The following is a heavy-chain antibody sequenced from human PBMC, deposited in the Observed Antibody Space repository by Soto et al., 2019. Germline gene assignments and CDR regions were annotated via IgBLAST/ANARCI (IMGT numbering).Heavy chain of an antibody. CDR3: ARQYSFGAGSYYNRALDF. V-gene: IGHV4-31*03. CDR1: GGSISSGGYY. J-gene: IGHJ4*02. Sequence: SETLCLTCTVSGGSISSGGYYWSWIRQHPGTGLEWIGHISYSGSTYYNTSLKSRVTISVDTSRNQFSLILNSVTAADTAVYYCARQYSFGAGSYYNRALDFWGQGTLVTVSS. D-gene: IGHD3-10*01. CDR2: ISYSGST.